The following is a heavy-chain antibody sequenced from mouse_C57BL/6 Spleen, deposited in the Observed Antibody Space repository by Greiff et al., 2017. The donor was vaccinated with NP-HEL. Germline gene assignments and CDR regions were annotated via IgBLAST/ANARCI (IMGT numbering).Heavy chain of an antibody. J-gene: IGHJ4*01. CDR1: GYTFTSYW. Sequence: QVQLQQPGAELVKPGASVKMSCKASGYTFTSYWITWVKQRPGQGLEWIGDISPGSGSTNYNEKFKRKATLTVDTSSSTAYMQLSSLTSEDSAVYYCARRIYSNPTGREAMDYWGQGTSVTVSS. V-gene: IGHV1-55*01. CDR3: ARRIYSNPTGREAMDY. D-gene: IGHD2-5*01. CDR2: ISPGSGST.